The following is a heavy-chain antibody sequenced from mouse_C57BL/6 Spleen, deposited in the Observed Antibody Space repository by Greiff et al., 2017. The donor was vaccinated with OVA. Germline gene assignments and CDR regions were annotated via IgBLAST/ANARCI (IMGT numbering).Heavy chain of an antibody. Sequence: EVKLVESEGGLVQPGSSVKLSCTASGFTFSDYYMAWVRQVPEKGLEWVANINYDGSSTYYLDSLKSRFIISRDNAKNILYLQMSSLKSEDTATYYCARSRSVVATDAMDYWGQGTSVTVSS. D-gene: IGHD1-1*01. CDR1: GFTFSDYY. V-gene: IGHV5-16*01. J-gene: IGHJ4*01. CDR2: INYDGSST. CDR3: ARSRSVVATDAMDY.